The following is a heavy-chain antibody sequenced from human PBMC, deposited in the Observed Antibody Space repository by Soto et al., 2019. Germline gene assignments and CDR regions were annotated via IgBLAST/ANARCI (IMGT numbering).Heavy chain of an antibody. Sequence: QMQLVESGGGVVQPGRSLRLSCAASGFTFSSYPMHWVRQAPGKGLEWVAVISFDGSKKYYADSVKGRVFISKDNSKNMLSLQMNSLRGEDSAVYDCARLSGPSVAGLYLYPVDGLEPVSDADVWGQGTAVTVSS. V-gene: IGHV3-30-3*01. D-gene: IGHD6-19*01. CDR1: GFTFSSYP. CDR3: ARLSGPSVAGLYLYPVDGLEPVSDADV. CDR2: ISFDGSKK. J-gene: IGHJ6*02.